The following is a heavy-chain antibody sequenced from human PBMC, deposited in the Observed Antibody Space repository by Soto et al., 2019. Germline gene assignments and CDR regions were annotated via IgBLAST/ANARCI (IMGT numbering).Heavy chain of an antibody. CDR1: GGTFSSYA. D-gene: IGHD1-20*01. CDR3: AREGNWNASRYYYYGMDV. J-gene: IGHJ6*02. V-gene: IGHV1-69*13. CDR2: IIPIFGTA. Sequence: SVKVSCKAPGGTFSSYAISWVRQAPGQGLEWMGGIIPIFGTANYAQKFQGRVTITADESTSTAYMELSSLRSEDTDVYYCAREGNWNASRYYYYGMDVWGQGTTVTVSS.